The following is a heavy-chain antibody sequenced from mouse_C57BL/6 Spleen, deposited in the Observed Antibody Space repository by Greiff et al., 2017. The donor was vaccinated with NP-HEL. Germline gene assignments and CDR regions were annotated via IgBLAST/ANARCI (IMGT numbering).Heavy chain of an antibody. CDR1: GYAFSSSW. V-gene: IGHV1-82*01. J-gene: IGHJ4*01. Sequence: VQLQQSGPELVKPGASVKISCKASGYAFSSSWMNWVKQRPGKGLEWIGRIYPGDVDTNSNGKFKGKATLTADKSSSTAYMQLSSLASEDSAVYFCARGLGPYAMDYWGQGTSVTVSS. D-gene: IGHD3-3*01. CDR3: ARGLGPYAMDY. CDR2: IYPGDVDT.